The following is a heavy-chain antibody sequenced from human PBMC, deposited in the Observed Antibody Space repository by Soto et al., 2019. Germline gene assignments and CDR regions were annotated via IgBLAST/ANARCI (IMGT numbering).Heavy chain of an antibody. CDR3: ARGGPYSSGWYYYYHGRDV. CDR1: GGSFGGYY. Sequence: SETLSLTCAVYGGSFGGYYWSWFRQPPGKGLEWIGEINHSGSTNYNPSLKSRVTISVDTSKNQFSLKLSSVTAADTAVYYCARGGPYSSGWYYYYHGRDVWGQGTTVTDS. J-gene: IGHJ6*02. CDR2: INHSGST. V-gene: IGHV4-34*01. D-gene: IGHD6-19*01.